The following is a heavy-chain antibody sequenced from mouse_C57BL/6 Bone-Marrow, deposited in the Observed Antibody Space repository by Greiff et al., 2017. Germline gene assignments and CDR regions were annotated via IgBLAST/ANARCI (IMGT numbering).Heavy chain of an antibody. V-gene: IGHV1-50*01. D-gene: IGHD1-1*01. J-gene: IGHJ4*01. CDR2: IDPSDSYT. CDR1: GYTFTSYW. Sequence: VQLQQPGAELVKPGASVKLSCKASGYTFTSYWMQWVKQRPGQGLEWIGEIDPSDSYTNYNQKFKGKATLTVDTSSSTAYMQLSSLTYEDSAVYYCARCGKFITTVLEAIDYWGQGTSVTVSS. CDR3: ARCGKFITTVLEAIDY.